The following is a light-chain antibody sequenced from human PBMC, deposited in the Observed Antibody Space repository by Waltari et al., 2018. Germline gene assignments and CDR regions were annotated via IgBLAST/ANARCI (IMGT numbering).Light chain of an antibody. CDR1: CGPAPTTST. CDR2: DTN. CDR3: VLSMGSGIWV. Sequence: TVVTQEPSLSLSPGRTVTLTCVLSCGPAPTTSTPRGYQQAPGQAPRTLIFDTNTRSSGVPDLFSGSILDNKAALTITGAQADDESDYYFVLSMGSGIWVFGGGTKLTVL. V-gene: IGLV8-61*01. J-gene: IGLJ3*02.